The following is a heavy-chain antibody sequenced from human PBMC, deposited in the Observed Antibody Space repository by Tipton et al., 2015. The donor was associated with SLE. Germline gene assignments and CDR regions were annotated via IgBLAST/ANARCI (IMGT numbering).Heavy chain of an antibody. D-gene: IGHD6-13*01. CDR2: IYYSGST. J-gene: IGHJ4*02. Sequence: TLSLTCAVYGGSFSGYYWSWIRQPPGKGLEWIGSIYYSGSTYYTPSLKSRVTISVDTSKNQFSLKLSSVTAADTAVYYCARLAAAATDYFDYWGQGTLVTVSS. CDR3: ARLAAAATDYFDY. CDR1: GGSFSGYY. V-gene: IGHV4-34*01.